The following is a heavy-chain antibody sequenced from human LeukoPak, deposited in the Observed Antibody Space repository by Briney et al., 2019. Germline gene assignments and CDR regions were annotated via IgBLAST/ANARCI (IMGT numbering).Heavy chain of an antibody. CDR3: AKDPRDVSAVALYYYYYMDV. J-gene: IGHJ6*03. D-gene: IGHD6-19*01. CDR1: GFTFSNYA. Sequence: GGSLRLSCAASGFTFSNYAMNWVRQAPGKGLEWVSGISWNSGSIGYADSVKGRFTISRDNAKNSLYLQMNSLRAEDTALYYCAKDPRDVSAVALYYYYYMDVWGKGTTVTISS. V-gene: IGHV3-9*01. CDR2: ISWNSGSI.